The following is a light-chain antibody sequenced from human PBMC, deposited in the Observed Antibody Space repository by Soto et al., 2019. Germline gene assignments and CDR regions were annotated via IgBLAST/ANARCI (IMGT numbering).Light chain of an antibody. CDR2: SAS. CDR1: QGISSW. Sequence: DIQMTQSPSSVSASVGDRVTITCRASQGISSWLAWFQQKPGKAPKLLIYSASRLQSGVPSRFSGSVSGTDFSLTISSLQPEDLATYYCLQASSFPPWTFGQGTKVEIK. CDR3: LQASSFPPWT. J-gene: IGKJ1*01. V-gene: IGKV1D-12*01.